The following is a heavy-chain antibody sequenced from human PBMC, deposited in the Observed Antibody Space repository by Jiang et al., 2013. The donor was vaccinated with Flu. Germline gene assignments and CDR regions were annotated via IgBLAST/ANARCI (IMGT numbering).Heavy chain of an antibody. CDR1: GGSISSRSYS. V-gene: IGHV4-39*01. CDR2: VYSSGST. CDR3: VRHGWCSGHTCYADY. Sequence: SGPGLVKTSETLSLTCTVSGGSISSRSYSWGWIRQPPGKGLEWIASVYSSGSTNYNPSLESRVTISIDTSRNRFSLTLTSVTAADTAMYYCVRHGWCSGHTCYADYWGQGTLVTVSS. D-gene: IGHD2-15*01. J-gene: IGHJ4*02.